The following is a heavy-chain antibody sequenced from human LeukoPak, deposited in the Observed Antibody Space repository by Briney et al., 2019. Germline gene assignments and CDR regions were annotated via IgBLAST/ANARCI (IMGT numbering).Heavy chain of an antibody. V-gene: IGHV4-59*08. CDR2: IYHSTST. J-gene: IGHJ4*02. CDR3: ARHSAGIAVAGMNY. D-gene: IGHD6-19*01. CDR1: GGSISSYY. Sequence: SETLSLTCTVSGGSISSYYWSWIRQPPGKGLEWIGYIYHSTSTNYNPSLKSRVTISVDTSKNQFSLKLSSVTAADMAVYYCARHSAGIAVAGMNYWGQGTLVTVSS.